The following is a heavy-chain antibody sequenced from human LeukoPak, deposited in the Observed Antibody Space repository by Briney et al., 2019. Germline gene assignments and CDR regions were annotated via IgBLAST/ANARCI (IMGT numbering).Heavy chain of an antibody. Sequence: SETLCLTCTVSGGSISSYYWSGIRQPAGKGLEWIGRIYTSGSTNYNPSLKSRVTMSVDTSKKQFSLKLSSVTAADTAVYYCARDSITMVRGVIISYYYGMDAWGQGTTVTVSS. J-gene: IGHJ6*02. CDR2: IYTSGST. CDR1: GGSISSYY. CDR3: ARDSITMVRGVIISYYYGMDA. D-gene: IGHD3-10*01. V-gene: IGHV4-4*07.